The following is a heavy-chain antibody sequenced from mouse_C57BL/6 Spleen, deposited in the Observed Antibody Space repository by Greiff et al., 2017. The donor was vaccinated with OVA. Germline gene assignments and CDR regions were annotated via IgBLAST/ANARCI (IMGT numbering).Heavy chain of an antibody. CDR2: IRTKTNNHAT. D-gene: IGHD1-1*01. CDR1: GFTFSDAW. V-gene: IGHV6-6*01. CDR3: TPRHCYGGSMDY. J-gene: IGHJ4*01. Sequence: EVKVEESGGGLVQPGGSMKLSCAASGFTFSDAWMDWVRQSPGQGLEWVAEIRTKTNNHATYYAESVNRRFIISRDDSNSSVYLQMNSLRAEDTGIYYCTPRHCYGGSMDYWGKGTSVTVSS.